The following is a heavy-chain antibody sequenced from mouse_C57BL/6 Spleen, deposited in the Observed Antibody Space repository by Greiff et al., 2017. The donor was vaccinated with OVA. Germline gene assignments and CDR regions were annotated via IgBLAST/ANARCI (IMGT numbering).Heavy chain of an antibody. V-gene: IGHV5-6*01. Sequence: EVQRVESGGDLVKPGGSLKLSCAASGFTFSSYGMSWVRQTPDKRLEWVATISSGGSYTYYPDSVKGRFTISRDNAKNTLYLQMSSLKSEDTAMYYCARHPNYLSWFAYWGQGTLVTVSA. J-gene: IGHJ3*01. D-gene: IGHD5-5*01. CDR2: ISSGGSYT. CDR1: GFTFSSYG. CDR3: ARHPNYLSWFAY.